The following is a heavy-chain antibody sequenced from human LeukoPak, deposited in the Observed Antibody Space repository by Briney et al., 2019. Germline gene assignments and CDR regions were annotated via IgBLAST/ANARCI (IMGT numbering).Heavy chain of an antibody. V-gene: IGHV4-4*07. D-gene: IGHD2-2*01. CDR2: IYTSGST. CDR1: GASFSSYY. J-gene: IGHJ4*02. Sequence: SETLSLTCTVSGASFSSYYWSWIRQPAGKGLEWIGHIYTSGSTNYNPSLKSRVTMSVDTSKNQSSLNLKSVTAADTAVYFCARGGCSSTSCYWKKNYFDFWGQGTLVTVSS. CDR3: ARGGCSSTSCYWKKNYFDF.